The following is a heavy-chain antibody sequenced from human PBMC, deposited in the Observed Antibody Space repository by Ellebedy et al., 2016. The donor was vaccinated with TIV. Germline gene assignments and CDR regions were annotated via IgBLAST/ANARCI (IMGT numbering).Heavy chain of an antibody. Sequence: PSETLSLTCSVSDGSVSSSSYYWAWIRQPPGKGLEWIGSVYYSGSTYYNPSLKSRVTISVATSKSQFSLNLNSVTAADTAVYYCARHQNFDLLSGFDYWGQGTLVTVFS. V-gene: IGHV4-39*01. CDR2: VYYSGST. J-gene: IGHJ4*02. D-gene: IGHD3-9*01. CDR1: DGSVSSSSYY. CDR3: ARHQNFDLLSGFDY.